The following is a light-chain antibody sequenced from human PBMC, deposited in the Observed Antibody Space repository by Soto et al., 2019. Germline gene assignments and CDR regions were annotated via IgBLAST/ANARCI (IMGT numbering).Light chain of an antibody. CDR1: NSDLGSYNL. Sequence: QSALTQPASVSGSPGQSITISCTETNSDLGSYNLVSWFQQHPGKVPKVMIYEGTKRPSGVSDRFSGSKSDNTASLTISGLQDEDEGDYYCCSYAGDYMFVSGNGTKVTVL. CDR2: EGT. CDR3: CSYAGDYMFV. J-gene: IGLJ1*01. V-gene: IGLV2-23*01.